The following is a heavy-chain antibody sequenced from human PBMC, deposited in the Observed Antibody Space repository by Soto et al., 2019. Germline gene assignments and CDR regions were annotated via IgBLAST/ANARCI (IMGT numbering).Heavy chain of an antibody. CDR2: MNPNSGTT. CDR1: GYTFTSYD. J-gene: IGHJ4*02. Sequence: QVQLVQSGAEVKKPGASVKVSCKASGYTFTSYDINWVRQATGQGLEWMGWMNPNSGTTGYEQKFPGRVTMTTHTSISRAYMELSSLGSEDTAVYYCAIDHSGSCDYWGQGTLVTVSS. CDR3: AIDHSGSCDY. D-gene: IGHD1-26*01. V-gene: IGHV1-8*01.